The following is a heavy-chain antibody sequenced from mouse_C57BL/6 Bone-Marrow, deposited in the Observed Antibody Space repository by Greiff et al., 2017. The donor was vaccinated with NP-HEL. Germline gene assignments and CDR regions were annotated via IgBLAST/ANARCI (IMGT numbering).Heavy chain of an antibody. Sequence: EVKLVESGAELVRPGSSVKMSCKTSGYTFTSYGINWVKQRPGQGLEWIGYIYLGNGYTEYNEKFKGKATLTSDTSSSTAYMQLSSLTSADSAIYVCAGGRLRRSDYAMDYWGQGTSVTVSS. J-gene: IGHJ4*01. CDR1: GYTFTSYG. CDR3: AGGRLRRSDYAMDY. CDR2: IYLGNGYT. D-gene: IGHD2-2*01. V-gene: IGHV1-58*01.